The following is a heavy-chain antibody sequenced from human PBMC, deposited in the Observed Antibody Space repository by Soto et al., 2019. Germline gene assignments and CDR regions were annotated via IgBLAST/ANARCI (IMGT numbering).Heavy chain of an antibody. CDR2: IYWNDDK. V-gene: IGHV2-5*01. CDR1: GFSLSTSGVG. CDR3: AHSPFYESSGYPDY. J-gene: IGHJ4*02. D-gene: IGHD3-22*01. Sequence: SGPTLVNPTQTLTLTCTLSGFSLSTSGVGVGWIRQPPGKALEWLALIYWNDDKRYTPSLKNRLTITKDTSKNRVVLTMTNMDPVDTATYYCAHSPFYESSGYPDYWGQGTLVTVSS.